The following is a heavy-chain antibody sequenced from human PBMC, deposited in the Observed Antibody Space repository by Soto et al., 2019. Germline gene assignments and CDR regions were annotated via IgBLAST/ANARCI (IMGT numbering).Heavy chain of an antibody. CDR3: ARDLDPAPPRKKANLWNIQDIVLVPAASCLDY. Sequence: QVQLVQSGAEVKKPGASVKVSCKASGYTFTSYGISWVRQAPGQGLEWMGWISAYNGNTNYAQKLQGRVTMTTDTSTSTAYMELRSLRSDDTAVYYCARDLDPAPPRKKANLWNIQDIVLVPAASCLDYWGQGTLVTVSS. J-gene: IGHJ4*02. CDR1: GYTFTSYG. CDR2: ISAYNGNT. V-gene: IGHV1-18*01. D-gene: IGHD2-2*01.